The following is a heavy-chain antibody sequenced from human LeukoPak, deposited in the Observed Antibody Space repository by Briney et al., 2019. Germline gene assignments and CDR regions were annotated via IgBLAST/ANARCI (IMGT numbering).Heavy chain of an antibody. Sequence: PSETLSLTCTVSGGSISSSSYYWGWIRQPPGKGLEWIGSIYYSGSTYYNPSLKSRVTISVDTSKNQFSLKLSSVTAADTAVYYCARLSSRGAIITLYYFDYWGQGTLVTVSS. J-gene: IGHJ4*02. D-gene: IGHD3-10*01. CDR1: GGSISSSSYY. V-gene: IGHV4-39*01. CDR2: IYYSGST. CDR3: ARLSSRGAIITLYYFDY.